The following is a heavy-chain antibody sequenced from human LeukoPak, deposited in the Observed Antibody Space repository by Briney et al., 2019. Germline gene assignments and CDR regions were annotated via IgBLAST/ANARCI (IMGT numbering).Heavy chain of an antibody. J-gene: IGHJ4*02. CDR1: GGSINSYY. D-gene: IGHD1-26*01. CDR3: ARAGYTISYYSLDY. V-gene: IGHV4-4*07. Sequence: SETLSLTCTVSGGSINSYYWGWIRQPAGKGLEWIGRIYTTGSTNYNPSLESRVTMSVDTSKNQLSLKLASVTAADTAMYYCARAGYTISYYSLDYWGQGTLVTVSS. CDR2: IYTTGST.